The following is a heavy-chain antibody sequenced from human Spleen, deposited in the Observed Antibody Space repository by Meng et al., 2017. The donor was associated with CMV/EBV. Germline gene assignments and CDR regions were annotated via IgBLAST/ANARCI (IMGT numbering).Heavy chain of an antibody. CDR1: GGSISSSSYY. CDR3: AREKCSSTTCYFDY. Sequence: PPLQESGPGLVKPSETLSLTCTVSGGSISSSSYYWGWIRQPPGKGLEWIGSIYYSGSTYYNPSLKSRVTISVDTSKNQFSLKLSSVTAADTAVYYCAREKCSSTTCYFDYWGQGTLVTVSS. J-gene: IGHJ4*02. V-gene: IGHV4-39*07. CDR2: IYYSGST. D-gene: IGHD2-2*01.